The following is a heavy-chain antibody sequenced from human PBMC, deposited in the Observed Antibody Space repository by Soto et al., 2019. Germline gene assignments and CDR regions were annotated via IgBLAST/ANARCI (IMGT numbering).Heavy chain of an antibody. CDR1: GYTFTNYY. CDR2: MNPRSGST. CDR3: ARVVQLWSIYYYYYGMDV. D-gene: IGHD5-18*01. J-gene: IGHJ6*02. V-gene: IGHV1-8*01. Sequence: ASVKVSCKASGYTFTNYYMHWVRQAPGQGLEWMGWMNPRSGSTKYAQAFQDRVTMTRNTSISTAYMELSSLRSEDTAVYYCARVVQLWSIYYYYYGMDVWGQGTTVTVSS.